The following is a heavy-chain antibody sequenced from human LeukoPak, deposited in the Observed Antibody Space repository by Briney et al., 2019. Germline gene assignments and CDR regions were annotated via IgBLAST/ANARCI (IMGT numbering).Heavy chain of an antibody. CDR1: GSTFATSC. J-gene: IGHJ4*02. Sequence: ASVKVSCKASGSTFATSCISWVRQAPGQGLEWMGWISAYNGNTDYAQKLQGRVTMTTDTSTSTAYMELRSLRSDDTAVYYCARGVGRHLRPFYYWGQGTLVTVSS. CDR2: ISAYNGNT. CDR3: ARGVGRHLRPFYY. V-gene: IGHV1-18*01. D-gene: IGHD3-3*01.